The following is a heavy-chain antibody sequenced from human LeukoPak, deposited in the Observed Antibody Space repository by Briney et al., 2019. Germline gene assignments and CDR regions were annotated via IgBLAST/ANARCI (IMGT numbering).Heavy chain of an antibody. J-gene: IGHJ5*02. CDR2: IYTSGST. V-gene: IGHV4-4*07. CDR1: VGAPSSYF. CDR3: ARTGTTSWFDP. D-gene: IGHD1-1*01. Sequence: PESLSLTRTDSVGAPSSYFRSRLRPPARTGLEWIGHIYTSGSTNYSPSLKSRVNMSVDTFKNQVSLKLSSVTAADTAVDYCARTGTTSWFDPWGRGTQVAVSS.